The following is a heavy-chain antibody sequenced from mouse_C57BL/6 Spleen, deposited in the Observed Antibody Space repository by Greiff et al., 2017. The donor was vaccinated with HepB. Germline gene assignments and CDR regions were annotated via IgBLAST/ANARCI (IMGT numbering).Heavy chain of an antibody. V-gene: IGHV1-50*01. Sequence: VQLQQPGAELVKPGASVKLSCKASGYTFTSYWMQWVKQRPGQGLEWIGEIDPSDSYTNYNHKFKGKATLTVDTSSSTAYMQLSSLTSEDSAVYYCASSILRYMDYWGQGTSVTVSS. J-gene: IGHJ4*01. CDR3: ASSILRYMDY. D-gene: IGHD1-1*01. CDR1: GYTFTSYW. CDR2: IDPSDSYT.